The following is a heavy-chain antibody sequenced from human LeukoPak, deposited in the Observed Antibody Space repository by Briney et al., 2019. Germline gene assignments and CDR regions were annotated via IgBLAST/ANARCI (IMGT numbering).Heavy chain of an antibody. CDR1: GGTFISYA. J-gene: IGHJ3*02. CDR3: ATPVGASDAFDI. CDR2: IIPIFGTA. Sequence: GASVKVSCKASGGTFISYAISWVRQAPGQGLEWMGRIIPIFGTANYAQKFQGRVTITTDESTSTAYMELSSLSSEDTAVYYCATPVGASDAFDIWGQGTMVTVSS. V-gene: IGHV1-69*05. D-gene: IGHD1-26*01.